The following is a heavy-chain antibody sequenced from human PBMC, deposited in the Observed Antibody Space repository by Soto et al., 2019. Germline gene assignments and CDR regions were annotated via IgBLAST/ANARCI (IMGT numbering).Heavy chain of an antibody. CDR3: AGDLYSSTTVAIVDY. V-gene: IGHV3-48*02. CDR1: GFTFSNYA. J-gene: IGHJ4*01. D-gene: IGHD4-17*01. Sequence: EVQLVESGGGLVQPGGSLRLSCAASGFTFSNYAMNWVRQAPGKGLEWVSYISHKSSAIYHADSVKGRFTISRDKAKNALYLQMNSLRDEYTAVYYCAGDLYSSTTVAIVDYWGQRPRVTVSS. CDR2: ISHKSSAI.